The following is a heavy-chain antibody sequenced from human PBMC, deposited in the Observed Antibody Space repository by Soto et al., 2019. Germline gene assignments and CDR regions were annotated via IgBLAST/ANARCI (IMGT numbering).Heavy chain of an antibody. CDR1: GYTFTTYD. Sequence: QVQLVQSGAEVKKPGASVKVSCKASGYTFTTYDINWVRQATGQGLEWIGWMSPKTGNTGYAQNFQGRVTMTMNPTISTAYMELSSLKSEDTALYYGARRPPNWGCDLWGQVTLVPVSS. CDR3: ARRPPNWGCDL. CDR2: MSPKTGNT. D-gene: IGHD7-27*01. J-gene: IGHJ5*02. V-gene: IGHV1-8*01.